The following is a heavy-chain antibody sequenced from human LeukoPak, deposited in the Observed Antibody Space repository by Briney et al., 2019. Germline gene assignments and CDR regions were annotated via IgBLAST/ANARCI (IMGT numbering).Heavy chain of an antibody. V-gene: IGHV4-30-2*01. CDR1: GGSISSGGYS. CDR2: IYHSGST. Sequence: SETLSLTCAVSGGSISSGGYSWSWIRQPRGKGLEWIGYIYHSGSTCYNPSLKSRVTISVDRSKNQFSLKLSSVTAADTAVYYCARGPSIGPIDYWGQGTLVTVSS. CDR3: ARGPSIGPIDY. J-gene: IGHJ4*02. D-gene: IGHD2-15*01.